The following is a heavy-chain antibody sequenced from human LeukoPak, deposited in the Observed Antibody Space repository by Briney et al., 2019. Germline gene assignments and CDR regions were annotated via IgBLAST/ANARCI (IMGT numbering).Heavy chain of an antibody. J-gene: IGHJ4*02. CDR3: AREFVVVPAAPDY. CDR1: GFTFDDYA. Sequence: GGSLRLSCAASGFTFDDYAMHWVRQAPGKGLEWVSGISWNSGSIGYADSVKGRFTISRDNAKNTLYLQMNSLRAEDTAVYYCAREFVVVPAAPDYWGQGTLVTVSS. D-gene: IGHD2-2*01. CDR2: ISWNSGSI. V-gene: IGHV3-9*01.